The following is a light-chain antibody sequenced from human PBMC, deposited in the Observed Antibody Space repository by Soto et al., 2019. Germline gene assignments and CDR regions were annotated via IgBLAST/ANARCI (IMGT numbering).Light chain of an antibody. J-gene: IGKJ1*01. V-gene: IGKV1-5*01. CDR3: QQYNSYPL. Sequence: DIQMTQSPSTLSASVGDRVTITCRASQSISSWLAWYQQKPGKAPKLLIYDASSLESGVPSRFSGSGSGTEFTLTISSPQPDDFATYYCQQYNSYPLFGQGTKVEIK. CDR1: QSISSW. CDR2: DAS.